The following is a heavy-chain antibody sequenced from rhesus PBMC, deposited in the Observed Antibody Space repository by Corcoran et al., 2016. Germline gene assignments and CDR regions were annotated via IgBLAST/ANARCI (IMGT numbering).Heavy chain of an antibody. CDR1: GYSISSNY. CDR2: IYGSTWNT. D-gene: IGHD2-15*01. J-gene: IGHJ6*01. CDR3: AGRGYCSSTYCSSVYYGLDS. Sequence: QVQLQESGPGLVKPSETLSLTCAVSGYSISSNYWSWIRPPPGKGLAWIGYIYGSTWNTTHNPSLKTRITISTDTSKNQFSLKLSSVSAADTAVYYCAGRGYCSSTYCSSVYYGLDSWGQGVVVTVSS. V-gene: IGHV4-147*01.